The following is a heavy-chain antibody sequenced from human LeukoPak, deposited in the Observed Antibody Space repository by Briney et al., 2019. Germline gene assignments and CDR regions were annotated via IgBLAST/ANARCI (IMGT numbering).Heavy chain of an antibody. D-gene: IGHD3-10*01. CDR1: GFTFSSYG. V-gene: IGHV3-30*18. Sequence: GGSLRLSCAASGFTFSSYGMHWVRQAPGKGLEWVAVISYDGSNKYYADSVKGRFTISRDNSKNTLYLQMNSLRAEDTAVYYCANRYIGSWGQGTLVTVSS. CDR2: ISYDGSNK. J-gene: IGHJ4*02. CDR3: ANRYIGS.